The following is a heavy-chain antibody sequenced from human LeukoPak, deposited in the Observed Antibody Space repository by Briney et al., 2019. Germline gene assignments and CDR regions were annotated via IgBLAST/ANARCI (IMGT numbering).Heavy chain of an antibody. D-gene: IGHD1-26*01. CDR1: AYTFTIYN. Sequence: SVTVSCTSSAYTFTIYNNNWHRQPHGQGLERMGWASGYNGNTNSTHKYAVRVAITTDTSSSKASMELRSLRSDVTAIYYCARGGWFDPWGQGALATVSS. V-gene: IGHV1-18*01. J-gene: IGHJ5*02. CDR3: ARGGWFDP. CDR2: ASGYNGNT.